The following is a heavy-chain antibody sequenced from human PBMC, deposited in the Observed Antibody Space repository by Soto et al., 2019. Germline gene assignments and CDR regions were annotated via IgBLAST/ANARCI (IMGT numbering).Heavy chain of an antibody. CDR1: GFTFSSYG. J-gene: IGHJ4*02. D-gene: IGHD3-22*01. CDR3: AKAFYYYDSSGPVDY. V-gene: IGHV3-30*18. CDR2: ISYDGSNK. Sequence: LRLSCAASGFTFSSYGMHWVRQAPGKGLEWVAVISYDGSNKYYADSVKGRFTISRDNSKNTLYLQMNSLRAEDTAVYYCAKAFYYYDSSGPVDYWGQGTLVTVSS.